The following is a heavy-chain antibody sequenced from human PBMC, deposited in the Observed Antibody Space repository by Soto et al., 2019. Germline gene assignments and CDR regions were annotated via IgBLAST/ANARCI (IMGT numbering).Heavy chain of an antibody. Sequence: QVQLQQWGGGLLMPSETLSLTCAVYGGYLSGYQWTWISQTPEKGLEWTGEINDSGNINSNPPLKRRVTISVDTANKPLSLRLGSVTAADTAVYSCARGWLLWFGELSRRGGYYYYRGVWGKGNTVTVSS. J-gene: IGHJ6*03. CDR3: ARGWLLWFGELSRRGGYYYYRGV. CDR1: GGYLSGYQ. D-gene: IGHD3-10*01. CDR2: INDSGNI. V-gene: IGHV4-34*02.